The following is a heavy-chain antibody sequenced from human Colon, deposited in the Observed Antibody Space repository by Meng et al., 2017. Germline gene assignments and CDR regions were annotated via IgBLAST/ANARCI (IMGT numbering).Heavy chain of an antibody. V-gene: IGHV4-61*08. CDR1: GGSVSSGGYY. CDR3: ARGASDYDFDY. CDR2: IYYSGST. J-gene: IGHJ4*02. Sequence: QVQLQESGPGLVRASGTLSLTGTVSGGSVSSGGYYWSWIRQPPGKGLEWIGYIYYSGSTNYNPSLKSRVTISVDTSKNQFSLKLSSVTAADTAVYYCARGASDYDFDYWGQGTLVTVSS. D-gene: IGHD3-22*01.